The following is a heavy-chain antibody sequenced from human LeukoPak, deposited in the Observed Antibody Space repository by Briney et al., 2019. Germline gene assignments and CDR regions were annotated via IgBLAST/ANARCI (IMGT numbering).Heavy chain of an antibody. D-gene: IGHD6-13*01. CDR2: ISSSGSTI. CDR1: GFIFSSYE. V-gene: IGHV3-48*03. Sequence: GGSLRLSCAASGFIFSSYEMNWVRQAPGKGLEWVSYISSSGSTIYYADSVKGRFTISRDNAKNSLYLQMNSLRAEDTAVYYCAREDGDRWYTFDYWGQGTLVTVSS. CDR3: AREDGDRWYTFDY. J-gene: IGHJ4*02.